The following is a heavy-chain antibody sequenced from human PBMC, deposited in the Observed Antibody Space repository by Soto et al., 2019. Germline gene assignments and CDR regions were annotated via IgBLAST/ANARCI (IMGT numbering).Heavy chain of an antibody. V-gene: IGHV5-10-1*01. CDR3: ARHYKPSIAARPYYYYGMDV. CDR1: GYSFTSYW. CDR2: IDPSDSYT. Sequence: GESLKISCKGSGYSFTSYWISWVRQMPGKGLEWMGRIDPSDSYTNYSPSFQGHVTISADKSISTAYLQWSSLKASDTAMYYCARHYKPSIAARPYYYYGMDVWGQGTTVTVSS. J-gene: IGHJ6*02. D-gene: IGHD6-6*01.